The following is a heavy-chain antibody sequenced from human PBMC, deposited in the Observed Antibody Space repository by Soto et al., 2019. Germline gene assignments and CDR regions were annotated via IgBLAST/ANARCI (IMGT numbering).Heavy chain of an antibody. CDR2: ISPLFSTT. Sequence: QVQLGQSGAEVKEPGSSVKVSGKATGDRFNNYAFNWVRQAPGQGLEWMGRISPLFSTTNYAQKFQGRVTIGADELTTIVYLEVSNLESEDTAMDYCAESSSVAAAGYFKFWGQVNLVTVSP. J-gene: IGHJ1*01. CDR1: GDRFNNYA. V-gene: IGHV1-69*01. D-gene: IGHD6-13*01. CDR3: AESSSVAAAGYFKF.